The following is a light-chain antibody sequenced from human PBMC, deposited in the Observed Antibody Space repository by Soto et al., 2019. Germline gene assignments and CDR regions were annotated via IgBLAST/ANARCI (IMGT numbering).Light chain of an antibody. J-gene: IGLJ1*01. CDR1: SSDVGGYNY. Sequence: QSALTQPASVSGSPGQSITISCTGPSSDVGGYNYVSWYQQHPGKAPKLMIYEVSNRPSGVSNRFSGSKSGNTASLTISGLQAEDEADYYCSSYTSSFYVFGTGTKVTVL. CDR2: EVS. V-gene: IGLV2-14*01. CDR3: SSYTSSFYV.